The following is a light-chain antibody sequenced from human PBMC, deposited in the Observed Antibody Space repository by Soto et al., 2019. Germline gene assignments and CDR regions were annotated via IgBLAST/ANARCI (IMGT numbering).Light chain of an antibody. CDR2: ENN. CDR3: GTWDSSLNSWV. Sequence: QSVLTQPPSVSAAPGQRVTISCSGSTSNIGNNYVSWYQQLPGTAPKLLIFENNKRPSGIPARFSGSRSGTSATLGITGLQTGDETDYYCGTWDSSLNSWVFGGGTKLTVL. J-gene: IGLJ3*02. CDR1: TSNIGNNY. V-gene: IGLV1-51*02.